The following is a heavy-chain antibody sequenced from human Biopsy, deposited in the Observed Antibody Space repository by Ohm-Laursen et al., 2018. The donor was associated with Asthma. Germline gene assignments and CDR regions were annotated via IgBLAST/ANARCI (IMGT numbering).Heavy chain of an antibody. Sequence: VASVKVSCKASGYPFIGYHIHWMRQAPGQGLEWMGRINPNSGATNYAQKFQGRVTMTRDTSISTAYMEVSRLRSDDTAVYYCARGQKSAGDRWFDPWGQGTPVTVSP. CDR2: INPNSGAT. CDR1: GYPFIGYH. V-gene: IGHV1-2*06. D-gene: IGHD6-13*01. J-gene: IGHJ5*02. CDR3: ARGQKSAGDRWFDP.